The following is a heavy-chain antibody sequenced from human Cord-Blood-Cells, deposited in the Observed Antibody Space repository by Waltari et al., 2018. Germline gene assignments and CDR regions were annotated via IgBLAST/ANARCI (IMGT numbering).Heavy chain of an antibody. CDR3: AKDLGYGGNSDY. CDR2: ISGSGGST. Sequence: EVQLLESGGGLVQPGGSLRLSCAATGFTFSSYAMSWVRQAPGKGLEWVSAISGSGGSTYYADSVKGRFTISRDNSKNTLYLQMNSLRAEDTAVYYCAKDLGYGGNSDYWGQGTLVTVSS. V-gene: IGHV3-23*01. CDR1: GFTFSSYA. J-gene: IGHJ4*02. D-gene: IGHD4-17*01.